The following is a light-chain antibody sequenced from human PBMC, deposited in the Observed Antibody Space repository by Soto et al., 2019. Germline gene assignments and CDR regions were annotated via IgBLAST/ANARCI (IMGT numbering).Light chain of an antibody. V-gene: IGLV2-14*01. CDR1: SSDVGGYNY. CDR2: EVS. CDR3: SSDTSSSTYV. J-gene: IGLJ1*01. Sequence: QAVVTQPASVSGSPGQSITISCTGTSSDVGGYNYVSWYQQHPGKAPKLMIYEVSNRPSGVSNRCSCSKSGNTASLTISGLQAEDEADYYCSSDTSSSTYVFGTGTKVTVL.